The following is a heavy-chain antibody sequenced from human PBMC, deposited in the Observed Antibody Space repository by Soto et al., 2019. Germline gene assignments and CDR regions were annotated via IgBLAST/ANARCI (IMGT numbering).Heavy chain of an antibody. CDR3: ARAPLIMVGATQYYYYYGMDV. CDR2: IYHSGST. Sequence: SETLSLTCAVSGGSISSSNWWSWVRQPPGKGLEWIGEIYHSGSTNYNPSLKSRVTISVDKSKNQFSLKLSSVTAADTAVYYCARAPLIMVGATQYYYYYGMDVWGQGTTVTSP. V-gene: IGHV4-4*02. J-gene: IGHJ6*02. CDR1: GGSISSSNW. D-gene: IGHD1-26*01.